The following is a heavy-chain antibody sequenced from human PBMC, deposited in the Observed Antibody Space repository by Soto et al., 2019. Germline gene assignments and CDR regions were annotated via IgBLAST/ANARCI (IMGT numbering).Heavy chain of an antibody. CDR2: ITDSGYTA. Sequence: EMHLLESGGASVQPGGSLRLSCAASGFSFGTFVMTWFRQAPGGGLEWVASITDSGYTASYAETVEGRFTVSRDNSKNKLHLQMNDLRAEDTATYYCAKNGQWLATPPEAWGQGTLVTVSS. V-gene: IGHV3-23*01. J-gene: IGHJ4*02. D-gene: IGHD6-19*01. CDR3: AKNGQWLATPPEA. CDR1: GFSFGTFV.